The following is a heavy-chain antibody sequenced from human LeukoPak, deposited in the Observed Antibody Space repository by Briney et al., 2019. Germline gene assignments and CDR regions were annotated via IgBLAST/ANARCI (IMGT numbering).Heavy chain of an antibody. Sequence: SETLSLTCTVSGGSISGYYWSCIRESPRTGLEWIGYIHYSGSTNYNPSLKSRVTISVDMSKNHFSLRLSSVTAADTAVYYCARQNGYSSGNYYFDFWGQGTLVTVSS. CDR1: GGSISGYY. V-gene: IGHV4-59*01. CDR3: ARQNGYSSGNYYFDF. CDR2: IHYSGST. D-gene: IGHD5-18*01. J-gene: IGHJ4*02.